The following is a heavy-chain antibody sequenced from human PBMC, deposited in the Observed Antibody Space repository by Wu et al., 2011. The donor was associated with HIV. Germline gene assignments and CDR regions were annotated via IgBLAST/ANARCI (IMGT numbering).Heavy chain of an antibody. CDR3: ARAISRVRGVIEYSRDY. D-gene: IGHD3-10*01. CDR2: INPSDGST. J-gene: IGHJ4*02. CDR1: GYTFTSYY. Sequence: AEVKKPGASVKVSCKASGYTFTSYYMHWVRQAPGQGLEWMGIINPSDGSTYYPQRLQGRVTVTMDTSTSTVYMELSSLRSEDTAVYYCARAISRVRGVIEYSRDYWGQGTLVSVSS. V-gene: IGHV1-46*04.